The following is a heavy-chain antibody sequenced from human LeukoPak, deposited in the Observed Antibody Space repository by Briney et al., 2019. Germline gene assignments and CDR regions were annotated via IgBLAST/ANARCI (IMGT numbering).Heavy chain of an antibody. CDR2: ISGSGGST. CDR3: AKDQDSSSQY. D-gene: IGHD6-13*01. J-gene: IGHJ4*02. CDR1: GFTFSSYA. Sequence: GGSLRLSCAASGFTFSSYAMSWVRQAPGEGLEWVSAISGSGGSTYYADSVKGRFTISRDDSKNTLYLQMNSLRAEDTAVYSCAKDQDSSSQYWGQGTLVTVSS. V-gene: IGHV3-23*01.